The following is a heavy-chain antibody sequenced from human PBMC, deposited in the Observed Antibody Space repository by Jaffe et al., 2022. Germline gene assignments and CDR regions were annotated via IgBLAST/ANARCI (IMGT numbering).Heavy chain of an antibody. CDR2: IYSGGST. D-gene: IGHD6-13*01. Sequence: EVQLVESGGGLVQPGGSLRLSCAASGFTVSSNYMSWVRQAPGKGLEWVSVIYSGGSTYYADSVKGRFTISRDNSKNTLYLQMNSLRAEDTAVYYCATGYSSSWYKIGRYYYMDVWGKGTTVTVSS. CDR3: ATGYSSSWYKIGRYYYMDV. CDR1: GFTVSSNY. J-gene: IGHJ6*03. V-gene: IGHV3-66*02.